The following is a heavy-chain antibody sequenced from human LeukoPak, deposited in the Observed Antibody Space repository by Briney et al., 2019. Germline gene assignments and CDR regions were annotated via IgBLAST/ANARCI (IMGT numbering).Heavy chain of an antibody. CDR2: IIPIFGTA. Sequence: GASVKVSCKASGGTFSSYAISWVRQAPGQGLEWMGGIIPIFGTANYAQKFQGRVTITADESTSTAYMELSSLRSEDTAVYYCARWSGYYDRKDGEYFQHWGQGTLVTVSS. J-gene: IGHJ1*01. CDR1: GGTFSSYA. V-gene: IGHV1-69*13. D-gene: IGHD3-22*01. CDR3: ARWSGYYDRKDGEYFQH.